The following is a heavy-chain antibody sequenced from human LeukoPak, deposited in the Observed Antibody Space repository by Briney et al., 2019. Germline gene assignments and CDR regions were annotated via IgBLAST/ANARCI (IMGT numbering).Heavy chain of an antibody. D-gene: IGHD1-26*01. V-gene: IGHV3-21*01. CDR3: ARVEGARYYFDY. CDR2: ISSSSSYI. J-gene: IGHJ4*02. Sequence: PGGSLRLSCAASGFTFSSYSMNWVRQAPGKGLEWVSSISSSSSYIYYADSVKGRFTISRDNAKNSLYLQMNSLRAEDTAVYYFARVEGARYYFDYWGQGTLVTVSS. CDR1: GFTFSSYS.